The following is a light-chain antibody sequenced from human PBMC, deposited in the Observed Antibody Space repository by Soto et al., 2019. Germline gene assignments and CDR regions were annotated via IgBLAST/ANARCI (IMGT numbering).Light chain of an antibody. V-gene: IGLV4-69*01. CDR2: LNSDGSH. J-gene: IGLJ2*01. CDR1: SGQSSYA. CDR3: QTWGSGIYVV. Sequence: QLVLTQSPSASASLGASVKLTCTLSSGQSSYALAWHQQQPEQGPRDLMKLNSDGSHSKGDGIPDRFSGSSTGAERYLTISGVQSEDEADYYCQTWGSGIYVVFGGGTKLTVL.